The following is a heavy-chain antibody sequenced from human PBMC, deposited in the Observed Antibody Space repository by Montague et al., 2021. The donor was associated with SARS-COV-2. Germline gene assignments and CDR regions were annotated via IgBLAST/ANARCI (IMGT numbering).Heavy chain of an antibody. D-gene: IGHD2-21*02. J-gene: IGHJ4*02. CDR2: LHGFSPVI. CDR3: ARDRDWAFDS. V-gene: IGHV3-48*02. CDR1: GFTFTDYS. Sequence: SLRLSCAVSGFTFTDYSMNWVRQAPGRGLEWISYLHGFSPVIFHADSVKGRFTISRDNAKNSLFLQMNSLRDEDTAVYYCARDRDWAFDSWGQGTLVTVAS.